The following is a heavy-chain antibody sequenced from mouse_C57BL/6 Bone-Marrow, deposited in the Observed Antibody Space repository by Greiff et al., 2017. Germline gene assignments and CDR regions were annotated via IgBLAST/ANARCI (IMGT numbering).Heavy chain of an antibody. CDR3: ATYYYGSSPWFAY. Sequence: VQLQQSGAELMKPGASVKLSCKATGYTFTGYWIEWVKQRPGHGLEWIGEILPGSGSTNYTEKFKGKATFTADTSSNTAYMQLSSLTTEDSAIYYCATYYYGSSPWFAYWGQGTLVTVSA. CDR1: GYTFTGYW. CDR2: ILPGSGST. J-gene: IGHJ3*01. D-gene: IGHD1-1*01. V-gene: IGHV1-9*01.